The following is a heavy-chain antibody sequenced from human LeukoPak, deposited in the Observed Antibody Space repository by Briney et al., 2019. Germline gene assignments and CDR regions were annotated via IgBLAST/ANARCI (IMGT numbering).Heavy chain of an antibody. CDR1: GYTLTELS. J-gene: IGHJ3*02. D-gene: IGHD5-18*01. CDR3: ATVIRRIQLWFVTSFDI. Sequence: ASVKVSCKVSGYTLTELSMRWVRQAPGKGLEWMGGFDPEDGETIYAQKFQGRVTMTEDTSTDTAYMELSSLRSEDTAVYYCATVIRRIQLWFVTSFDIWGQGTMVTVSS. CDR2: FDPEDGET. V-gene: IGHV1-24*01.